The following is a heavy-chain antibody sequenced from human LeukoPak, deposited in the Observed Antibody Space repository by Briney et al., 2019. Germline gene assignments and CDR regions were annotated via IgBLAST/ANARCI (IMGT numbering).Heavy chain of an antibody. CDR1: GLTFSRSW. Sequence: GGPLRLSCAVSGLTFSRSWIVWIRQAPGKGLEWVASMKPDGSESYYVDSVKGRFTISRDNSKNSLYLHLTSLRAEDTALYYCARDRGQNSFENWGQGTLVSVSS. J-gene: IGHJ4*02. D-gene: IGHD3-9*01. V-gene: IGHV3-7*01. CDR3: ARDRGQNSFEN. CDR2: MKPDGSES.